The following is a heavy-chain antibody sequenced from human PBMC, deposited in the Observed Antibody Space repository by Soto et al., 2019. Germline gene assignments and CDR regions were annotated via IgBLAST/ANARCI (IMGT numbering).Heavy chain of an antibody. Sequence: PGGSLRLSCAASRFSKSWMHWVRQVPGKGLVWVSRINPDGGSTNYADFVKGRFTISRDYATDTVYLQMNSLRAEDTAVYYCVRGPGAYVYFCFEIWGPGTMLAVSS. D-gene: IGHD3-3*01. CDR1: RFSKSW. CDR2: INPDGGST. CDR3: VRGPGAYVYFCFEI. J-gene: IGHJ3*02. V-gene: IGHV3-74*01.